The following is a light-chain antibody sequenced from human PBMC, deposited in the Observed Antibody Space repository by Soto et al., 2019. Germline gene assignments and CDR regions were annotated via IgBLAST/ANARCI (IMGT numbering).Light chain of an antibody. Sequence: QSVLTQPPSASGTPGQRVTISCSGSSSNIGSNTVNWNQQLPGTAPKLLIYSNNQRPSGVPDRFSGSKSGTSASLAISGLQSEDEADYYCAAWDDSLWVFGGGTKLTVL. J-gene: IGLJ3*02. V-gene: IGLV1-44*01. CDR3: AAWDDSLWV. CDR1: SSNIGSNT. CDR2: SNN.